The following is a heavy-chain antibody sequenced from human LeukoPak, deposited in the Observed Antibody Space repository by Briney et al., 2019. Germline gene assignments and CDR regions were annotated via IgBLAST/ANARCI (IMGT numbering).Heavy chain of an antibody. CDR3: ARAHGYFDY. Sequence: SETLSLTCTVSGGSISRYYWSWIRQPPGKGLEWIGYIYFSGATNYNPSLKSRVTISVDTSKNQFSLKLSSVTAADTAVYYCARAHGYFDYWGQGTLVTVSS. J-gene: IGHJ4*02. V-gene: IGHV4-59*08. CDR1: GGSISRYY. CDR2: IYFSGAT.